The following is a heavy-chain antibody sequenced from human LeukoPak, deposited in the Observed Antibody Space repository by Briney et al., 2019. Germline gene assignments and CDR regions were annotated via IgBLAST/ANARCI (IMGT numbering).Heavy chain of an antibody. CDR1: GFSFTSYA. V-gene: IGHV3-23*01. CDR3: AKDHLTVTYYYGMDV. J-gene: IGHJ6*02. D-gene: IGHD2-21*02. CDR2: ISGSGRST. Sequence: PGGSLRLSCAASGFSFTSYAMNWVRQAPGKGLEWVSAISGSGRSTYSADSVRGRFTTSRDNSKNTLYLQMSSLRAEDTAVYYCAKDHLTVTYYYGMDVWGQGTMVTVSS.